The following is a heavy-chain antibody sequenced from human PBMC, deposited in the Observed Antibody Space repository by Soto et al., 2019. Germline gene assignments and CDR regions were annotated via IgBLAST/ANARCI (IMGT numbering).Heavy chain of an antibody. V-gene: IGHV4-39*02. D-gene: IGHD6-19*01. CDR3: AREVTHGGWSGNWFDP. CDR1: GGSISSSSYY. Sequence: SETLSLTCTVSGGSISSSSYYWGWIRQPPGKGLEWIGSIYYSGSTYYNPSLKSRVTISVDTSKNQFSLKLSSVTAADTAVYYCAREVTHGGWSGNWFDPWGQGTLATVSS. CDR2: IYYSGST. J-gene: IGHJ5*02.